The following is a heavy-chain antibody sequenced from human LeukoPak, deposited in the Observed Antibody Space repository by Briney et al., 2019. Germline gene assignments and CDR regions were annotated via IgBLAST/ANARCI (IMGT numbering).Heavy chain of an antibody. J-gene: IGHJ4*02. CDR3: AKSKRTSGTYSLDF. D-gene: IGHD3-10*01. Sequence: PGGSLRLSCAASGFTFSTYSMNWVRQAPGKGLEWVSYISSLSSTIYYADSVKGRFTISRDNAKNSLSLQMNSLRAEDTAVYYCAKSKRTSGTYSLDFWGQGTLVTVSS. CDR1: GFTFSTYS. CDR2: ISSLSSTI. V-gene: IGHV3-48*01.